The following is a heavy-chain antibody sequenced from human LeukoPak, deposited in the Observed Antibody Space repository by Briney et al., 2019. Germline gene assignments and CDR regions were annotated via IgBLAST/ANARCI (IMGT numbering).Heavy chain of an antibody. Sequence: PGGSRGLSCAASGFTFSNYNMNWARQAPGKGLEWVSCISISSNYIYYPDSVKGRFTISRDNAKNSLYLQMNSLRAEDTAVYYCARDAGGGLDYWGERPLHPVSS. D-gene: IGHD2-15*01. J-gene: IGHJ4*02. CDR3: ARDAGGGLDY. CDR2: ISISSNYI. V-gene: IGHV3-21*01. CDR1: GFTFSNYN.